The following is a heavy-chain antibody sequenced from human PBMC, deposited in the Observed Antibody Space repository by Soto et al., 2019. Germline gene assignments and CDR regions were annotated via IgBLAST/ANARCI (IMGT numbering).Heavy chain of an antibody. CDR1: GFPFTNAW. CDR2: VKSKTDGGSS. D-gene: IGHD1-26*01. J-gene: IGHJ4*01. V-gene: IGHV3-15*07. CDR3: TTDSRTTLPEIRFDY. Sequence: EVQLVESGGGLVKPGGSLRLSCVASGFPFTNAWINWVRLVPGKGLEWVGRVKSKTDGGSSDYAAAVKGRFAVSRDDSRNIVYLQMNSLKIEDTGVYYCTTDSRTTLPEIRFDYWGHGTQVTVSS.